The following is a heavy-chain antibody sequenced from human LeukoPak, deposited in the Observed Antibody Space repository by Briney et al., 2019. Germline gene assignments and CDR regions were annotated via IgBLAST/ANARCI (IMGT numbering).Heavy chain of an antibody. J-gene: IGHJ6*02. V-gene: IGHV4-30-4*01. Sequence: PSETLSLTCTVSGGSISSGDYYWSWIRQPPGKGLEWIGYIYYSGSTYYNPSLKSRVTISVDTSKNQFSLKLSSVTAADTAVYYCARDNIVAGRLGNYYYYYGMDVWGQGTTVTVSS. CDR3: ARDNIVAGRLGNYYYYYGMDV. CDR2: IYYSGST. D-gene: IGHD5-12*01. CDR1: GGSISSGDYY.